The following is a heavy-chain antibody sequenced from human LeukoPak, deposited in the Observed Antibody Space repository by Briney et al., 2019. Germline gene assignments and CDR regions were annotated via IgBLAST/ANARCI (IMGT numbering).Heavy chain of an antibody. D-gene: IGHD3-22*01. Sequence: PGGSLRLSCAASGFTFSSYSMNWVRQAPGKGLEWVSSISSSSSYIYYADSVKGRFTISRDNAKNSLYLQMNSLRAEDTAVYYCARDRSSSGYCYYYYMDVWGKGTTVTVSS. V-gene: IGHV3-21*01. CDR1: GFTFSSYS. CDR3: ARDRSSSGYCYYYYMDV. CDR2: ISSSSSYI. J-gene: IGHJ6*03.